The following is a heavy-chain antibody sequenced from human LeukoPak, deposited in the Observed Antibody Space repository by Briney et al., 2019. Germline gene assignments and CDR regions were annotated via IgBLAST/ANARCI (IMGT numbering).Heavy chain of an antibody. J-gene: IGHJ4*02. CDR3: AKDRVLRDDGWVFDF. D-gene: IGHD5-24*01. Sequence: SGVSLRLSCAASGFTFSYYDMSWVRQAPGKGLEWVSTISGSGGSTHYADSVKGRFSVSRANSKSTLYLQMNSLRAEDTAVYYCAKDRVLRDDGWVFDFWGLGTLVTFSS. CDR2: ISGSGGST. CDR1: GFTFSYYD. V-gene: IGHV3-23*01.